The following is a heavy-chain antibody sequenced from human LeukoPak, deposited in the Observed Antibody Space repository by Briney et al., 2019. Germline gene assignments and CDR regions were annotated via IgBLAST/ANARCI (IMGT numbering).Heavy chain of an antibody. D-gene: IGHD2-15*01. V-gene: IGHV4-59*05. CDR3: ARHRPPDIADY. J-gene: IGHJ4*02. Sequence: SETLSLTCTVSGGSISSYYWSWIRQPPGKGLEWIGSIYYSGSTYYNPSLKSRVTISVDTSKNQFSLKLSSVTAADTAVYYCARHRPPDIADYWGQGTLVTVSS. CDR2: IYYSGST. CDR1: GGSISSYY.